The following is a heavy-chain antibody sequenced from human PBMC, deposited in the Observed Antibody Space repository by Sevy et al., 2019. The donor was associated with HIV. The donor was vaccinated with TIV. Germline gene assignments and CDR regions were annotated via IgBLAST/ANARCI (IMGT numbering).Heavy chain of an antibody. CDR2: ISYDGSNK. Sequence: GGSLRLSCAASGFTFSSYGMHWVRQAPGKGLEWVAVISYDGSNKYYVDSVKGRFTISRDNSKNTLYLQMNSLRAEDTAVYYCAKDLGVRGVIIEGPPDYWGQGTLVTVSS. CDR1: GFTFSSYG. J-gene: IGHJ4*02. D-gene: IGHD3-10*01. CDR3: AKDLGVRGVIIEGPPDY. V-gene: IGHV3-30*18.